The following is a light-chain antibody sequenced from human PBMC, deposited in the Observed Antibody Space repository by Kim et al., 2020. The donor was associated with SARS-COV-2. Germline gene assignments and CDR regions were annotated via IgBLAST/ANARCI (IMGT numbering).Light chain of an antibody. V-gene: IGLV3-19*01. J-gene: IGLJ2*01. CDR3: NSRDSSGNHLGV. CDR1: SLRSYY. Sequence: SSELTQDPAVSVALGKTVRITCQGDSLRSYYASWYQQKPGQAPVLVIHGKNNRPSGIPDRFSGSSSGNTASLTITGAQAEDEADYYCNSRDSSGNHLGVF. CDR2: GKN.